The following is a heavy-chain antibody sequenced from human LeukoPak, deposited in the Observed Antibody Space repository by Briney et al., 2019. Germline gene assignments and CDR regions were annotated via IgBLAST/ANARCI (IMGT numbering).Heavy chain of an antibody. D-gene: IGHD3-9*01. CDR2: INPNSGGT. CDR3: ARDYDILTGLYYYYYYGMDV. V-gene: IGHV1-2*02. J-gene: IGHJ6*02. Sequence: ASVTVSCKASGYTFTGYYMHWVRQAPGQGLERMGWINPNSGGTNYAQKFQGRVTMTRDTSTSTAYMELSRLRSDDTAVYYCARDYDILTGLYYYYYYGMDVWGQGTTVTVSS. CDR1: GYTFTGYY.